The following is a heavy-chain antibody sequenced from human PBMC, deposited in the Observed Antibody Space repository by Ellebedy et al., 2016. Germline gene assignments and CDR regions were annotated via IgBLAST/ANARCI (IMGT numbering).Heavy chain of an antibody. CDR1: GYSFTSYW. J-gene: IGHJ6*02. Sequence: GESLKISXKGSGYSFTSYWIGWVRQMPGKGLEWMGIIYPGDSVTRYSPSFQGQVTISADKSISTAYLQWSSLKASDTAMYYCARRPYCSSTSCFPYYYGMDVWGQGTTVTVSS. CDR3: ARRPYCSSTSCFPYYYGMDV. CDR2: IYPGDSVT. V-gene: IGHV5-51*01. D-gene: IGHD2-2*01.